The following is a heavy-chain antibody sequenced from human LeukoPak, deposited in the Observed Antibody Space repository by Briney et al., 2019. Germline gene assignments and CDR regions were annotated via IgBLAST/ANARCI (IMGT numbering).Heavy chain of an antibody. J-gene: IGHJ4*02. CDR3: AKKWAYSGSYWGGFDY. V-gene: IGHV3-23*01. D-gene: IGHD1-26*01. CDR2: ISGSGGST. CDR1: GFTFSSNY. Sequence: PGGSLRLSCAASGFTFSSNYMSWVRQAPGKGLEWVSAISGSGGSTYYADSVKGRFTISRDNSKNTLYLQMNSLRAEDTAVYYCAKKWAYSGSYWGGFDYWGQGTLVTVSS.